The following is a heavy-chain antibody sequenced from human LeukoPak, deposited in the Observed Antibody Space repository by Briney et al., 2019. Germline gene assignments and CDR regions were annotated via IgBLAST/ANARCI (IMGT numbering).Heavy chain of an antibody. CDR2: ISGDGNSP. V-gene: IGHV3-43*02. D-gene: IGHD3-10*01. CDR3: AKDMSDSAYYLRYFDS. Sequence: PGGSLRLSCAASGFTFNDYAIHWVRQSPGKGLEWVSLISGDGNSPYYADSVRGRVTVSRDNSKNSLYLQMNSLTTEDTALYYCAKDMSDSAYYLRYFDSWGQGTLVTVSS. J-gene: IGHJ4*02. CDR1: GFTFNDYA.